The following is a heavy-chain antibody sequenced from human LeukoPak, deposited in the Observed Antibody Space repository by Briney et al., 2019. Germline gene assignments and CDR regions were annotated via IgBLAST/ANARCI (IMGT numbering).Heavy chain of an antibody. CDR3: VISYYDATGYYDY. Sequence: ASVKVSCKASGYTFTSYGISWVRQAPGQGLEWMGWVSTNNSNTNYAQKIQGRVAMTTDTSTSTGYMDLRTLRSEDTAVYYCVISYYDATGYYDYWGQGTLVSVSS. D-gene: IGHD3-22*01. J-gene: IGHJ4*02. CDR1: GYTFTSYG. CDR2: VSTNNSNT. V-gene: IGHV1-18*01.